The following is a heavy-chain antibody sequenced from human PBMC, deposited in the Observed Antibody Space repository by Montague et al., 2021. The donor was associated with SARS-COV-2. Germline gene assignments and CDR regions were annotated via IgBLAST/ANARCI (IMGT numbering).Heavy chain of an antibody. CDR3: ARRGVVVIPAVVEYYYGMDV. V-gene: IGHV4-59*01. CDR2: INYSGSA. Sequence: SETLSLTCTVSGGSISSYYWNWIRQSPGKGLEWTGYINYSGSANYNPSLKSRVTISVDTSKNQLSLNLSSVTAADTAVYYCARRGVVVIPAVVEYYYGMDVWGQGTTVTVSS. D-gene: IGHD2-2*01. CDR1: GGSISSYY. J-gene: IGHJ6*02.